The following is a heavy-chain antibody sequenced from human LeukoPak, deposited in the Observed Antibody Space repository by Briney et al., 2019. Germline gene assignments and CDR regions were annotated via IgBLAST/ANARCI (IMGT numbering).Heavy chain of an antibody. CDR1: GFTFSDYY. Sequence: GGSLRLSCAASGFTFSDYYMSWIRQAPGKGLEWVSYISSDSSYTNYADSVKGRFTISRDNAKNSLYLQMNSLRAEDTAVYYCARNPSPWYDNSGSHAFDIWGQGTMVTVS. V-gene: IGHV3-11*06. CDR2: ISSDSSYT. J-gene: IGHJ3*02. D-gene: IGHD3-22*01. CDR3: ARNPSPWYDNSGSHAFDI.